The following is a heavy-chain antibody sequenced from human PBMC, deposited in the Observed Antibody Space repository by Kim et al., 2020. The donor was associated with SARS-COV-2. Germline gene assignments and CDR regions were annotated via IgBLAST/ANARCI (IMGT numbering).Heavy chain of an antibody. D-gene: IGHD2-2*03. J-gene: IGHJ4*02. Sequence: SGRGRFTISRDNSKSTLYLQINSLRAEDTAVYYCATAGYCSSTSCYRGLDYWGQGTLVTVSS. CDR3: ATAGYCSSTSCYRGLDY. V-gene: IGHV3-23*01.